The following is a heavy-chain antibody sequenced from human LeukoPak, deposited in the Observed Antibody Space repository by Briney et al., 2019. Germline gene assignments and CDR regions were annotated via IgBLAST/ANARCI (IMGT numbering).Heavy chain of an antibody. Sequence: ASVKVSCKASGYTFTSYGINWVRQAPGQGLEWMGWISAYNGNTNYAQKLQGRVTMTTDTSTSTAYMELRSLRSDDTAVYYCARGDIVVVPAAMLMFDPWGQGTLVTVSS. J-gene: IGHJ5*02. CDR2: ISAYNGNT. CDR3: ARGDIVVVPAAMLMFDP. V-gene: IGHV1-18*01. D-gene: IGHD2-2*01. CDR1: GYTFTSYG.